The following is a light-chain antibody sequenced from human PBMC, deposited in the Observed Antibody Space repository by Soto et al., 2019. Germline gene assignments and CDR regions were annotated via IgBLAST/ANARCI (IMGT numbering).Light chain of an antibody. J-gene: IGKJ5*01. Sequence: EIVLTQSPATLSLSPGERATLSCRASQSVSSYLAWYQQKPGQAPRLLISDASNRATGIPVRFSGSGSGTDFTLTISSLEAEDSAVYYCQQRSNWPSITFVQGTRLEIK. CDR3: QQRSNWPSIT. CDR1: QSVSSY. V-gene: IGKV3-11*01. CDR2: DAS.